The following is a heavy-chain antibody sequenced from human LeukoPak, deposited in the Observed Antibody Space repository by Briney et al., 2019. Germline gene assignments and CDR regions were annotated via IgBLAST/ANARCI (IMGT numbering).Heavy chain of an antibody. CDR2: ISGGGGTI. Sequence: PGGSLRLSCAASGFTISTYAMFWVRQASGKGLEWVSGISGGGGTIYYADSVKGRFTISRDNSKNTLFLQMNSLRVEDTAVYYCAKDPNTVVTPGPDYWGQGTLVTVSS. CDR1: GFTISTYA. V-gene: IGHV3-23*01. D-gene: IGHD4-23*01. J-gene: IGHJ4*02. CDR3: AKDPNTVVTPGPDY.